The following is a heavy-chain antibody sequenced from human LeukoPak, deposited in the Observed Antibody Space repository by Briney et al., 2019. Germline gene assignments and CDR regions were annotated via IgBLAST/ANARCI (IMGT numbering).Heavy chain of an antibody. Sequence: SETLSLTCTVSGGSISSYYWSWIRQPAGKGLEWIGRIHTSGSTNYNPSLKSRVTMSVDTSKNQFSLKLSSVTAADTAVYCCAGGYYYGSGSYSYMDVWGKGTTVTISS. D-gene: IGHD3-10*01. V-gene: IGHV4-4*07. CDR1: GGSISSYY. CDR2: IHTSGST. CDR3: AGGYYYGSGSYSYMDV. J-gene: IGHJ6*03.